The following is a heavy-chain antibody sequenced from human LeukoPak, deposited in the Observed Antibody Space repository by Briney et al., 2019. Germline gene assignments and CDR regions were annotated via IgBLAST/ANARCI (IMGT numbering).Heavy chain of an antibody. CDR2: IIPILGIA. J-gene: IGHJ4*02. CDR1: GGTFSSYA. D-gene: IGHD3-22*01. Sequence: EASVKVSCKASGGTFSSYAISWVRQAPGQGLEWMGRIIPILGIANYAQKFQGRVTITADKSTSTTYMELSSLRPEDTAVYYCARVRYYDSSGYYLPDYFDYWGQGTLVTVSS. V-gene: IGHV1-69*04. CDR3: ARVRYYDSSGYYLPDYFDY.